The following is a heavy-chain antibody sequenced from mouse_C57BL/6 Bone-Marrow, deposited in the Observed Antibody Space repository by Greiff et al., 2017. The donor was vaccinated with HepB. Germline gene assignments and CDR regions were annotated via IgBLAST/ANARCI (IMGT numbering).Heavy chain of an antibody. CDR2: ISSGGSYT. CDR1: GFTFSSYG. CDR3: AIYYYGSSYHLDY. D-gene: IGHD1-1*01. Sequence: VQLKESGGDLVKPGGSLKLSCAASGFTFSSYGMSWVRQTPDKRLEWVATISSGGSYTYYPDSVKGRFTISRDNAKNTLYLQMSSLKSEDTAMYYCAIYYYGSSYHLDYWGQGTTLTVSS. J-gene: IGHJ2*01. V-gene: IGHV5-6*01.